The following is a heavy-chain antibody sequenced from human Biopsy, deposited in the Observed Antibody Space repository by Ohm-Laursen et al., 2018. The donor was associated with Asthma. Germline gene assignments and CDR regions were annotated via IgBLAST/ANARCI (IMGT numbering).Heavy chain of an antibody. CDR3: AKRRGYSDLTDFDH. CDR1: RFTYE. V-gene: IGHV3-30*18. J-gene: IGHJ4*02. CDR2: VSYGGGVV. Sequence: SLRLSCAASRFTYEMHWVRQASGKGLEWVAVVSYGGGVVHYADSMKGRFTISRDNAKSTLYLQMNRLRTDDTAVYYCAKRRGYSDLTDFDHWGQGTLVTVSS. D-gene: IGHD3-3*01.